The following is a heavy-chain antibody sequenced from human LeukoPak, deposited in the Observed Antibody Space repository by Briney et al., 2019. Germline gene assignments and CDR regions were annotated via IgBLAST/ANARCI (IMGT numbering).Heavy chain of an antibody. D-gene: IGHD5-18*01. Sequence: PSETLSLTCTVSGGSISSYYWSWIRQPAGKGLEWIGRIYTSGSTNYNPSLKSRVTISVDKSKNQFSLKLSSVTAADTALYYCARGGCSYGYFDYWGQGTLVTVSS. V-gene: IGHV4-4*07. CDR2: IYTSGST. CDR1: GGSISSYY. J-gene: IGHJ4*02. CDR3: ARGGCSYGYFDY.